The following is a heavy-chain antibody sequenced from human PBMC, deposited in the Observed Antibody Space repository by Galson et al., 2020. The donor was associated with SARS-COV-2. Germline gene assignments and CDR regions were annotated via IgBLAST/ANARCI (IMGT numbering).Heavy chain of an antibody. Sequence: SQTLSLTCTVSGGSISSSSYYWGWIRQPPGKGLAWTGSIYYSGSTYYNPSLNSRVTISVDTSKNQFSLKLSSVTAADTAVYYCARRYYDYVWGTPGWFDPWGQGTLVTVSS. CDR3: ARRYYDYVWGTPGWFDP. D-gene: IGHD3-16*01. CDR2: IYYSGST. V-gene: IGHV4-39*01. J-gene: IGHJ5*02. CDR1: GGSISSSSYY.